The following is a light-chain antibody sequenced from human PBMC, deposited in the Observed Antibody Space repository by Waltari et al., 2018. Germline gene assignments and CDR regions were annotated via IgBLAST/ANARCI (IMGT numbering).Light chain of an antibody. J-gene: IGKJ4*01. Sequence: DIVMTQSPDSLAVSLGERATINCKSSQSVLYSSNNKNYLAWYQHQPVQPPKLLIYWASTRESGVPDRFSGSGSGTDFTLTISSLQAEDVAVYYCQQYYSTPPTFGGGTKVEIK. CDR2: WAS. CDR1: QSVLYSSNNKNY. V-gene: IGKV4-1*01. CDR3: QQYYSTPPT.